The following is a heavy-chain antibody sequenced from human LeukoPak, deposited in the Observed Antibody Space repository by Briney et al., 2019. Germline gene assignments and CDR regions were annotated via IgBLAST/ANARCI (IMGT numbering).Heavy chain of an antibody. Sequence: GGSLRLSCAASGFTFSSYWMHWVRQAPGKGLVWVSRINSDGSSTSYADSVKGRLTISRDNAKNTLYLQMNSLRAEDTAVYYCARDRIAAAGTVDYWGQGTLVTVSS. D-gene: IGHD6-13*01. V-gene: IGHV3-74*01. J-gene: IGHJ4*02. CDR1: GFTFSSYW. CDR3: ARDRIAAAGTVDY. CDR2: INSDGSST.